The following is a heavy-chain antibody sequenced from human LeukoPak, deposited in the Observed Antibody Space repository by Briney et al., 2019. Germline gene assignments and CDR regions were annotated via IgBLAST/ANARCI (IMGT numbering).Heavy chain of an antibody. Sequence: SETLSLTCTVSGGSISSYYWSWIRQPPGKGLEWIGYIYYSGSTNYNPSLKSRLTISVDTSKNQFSLKLSSVTAADTAVYYCARQVTLTRRFDPWGQGTLVTVSS. V-gene: IGHV4-59*08. D-gene: IGHD2-21*02. J-gene: IGHJ5*02. CDR1: GGSISSYY. CDR3: ARQVTLTRRFDP. CDR2: IYYSGST.